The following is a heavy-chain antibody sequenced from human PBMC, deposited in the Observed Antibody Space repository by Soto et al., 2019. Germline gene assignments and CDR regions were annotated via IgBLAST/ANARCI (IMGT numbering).Heavy chain of an antibody. D-gene: IGHD6-13*01. Sequence: SETLSLTCAVYGGSFSGYYWSWIRQPPGKGLEWIGEINHSGSTNYNPSLKSRVTISVDTSKNQFSLKLSSVTAADTAVYYCASTGIEAAGIEYYFDYWGQGTLVTVSS. CDR3: ASTGIEAAGIEYYFDY. V-gene: IGHV4-34*01. CDR1: GGSFSGYY. CDR2: INHSGST. J-gene: IGHJ4*02.